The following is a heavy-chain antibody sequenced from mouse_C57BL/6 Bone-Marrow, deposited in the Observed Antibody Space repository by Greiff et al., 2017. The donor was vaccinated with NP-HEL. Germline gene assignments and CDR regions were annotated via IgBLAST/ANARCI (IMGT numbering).Heavy chain of an antibody. CDR1: GFNIKDDY. V-gene: IGHV14-4*01. D-gene: IGHD1-1*01. CDR2: IDPENGDT. CDR3: SLHHYGSWPFAY. Sequence: VQLQQSGAELVRPGASVKLSCTASGFNIKDDYMHWVKQRPEQGLEWIGWIDPENGDTEYASKFQGKATITADTSSNTAYLQLSSLTSEDTAVYYCSLHHYGSWPFAYWGHGTLVTVSA. J-gene: IGHJ3*01.